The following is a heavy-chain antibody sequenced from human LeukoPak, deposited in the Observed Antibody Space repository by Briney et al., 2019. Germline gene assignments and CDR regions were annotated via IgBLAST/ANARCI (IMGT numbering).Heavy chain of an antibody. Sequence: GGSLRLSCAASGFTFSSYGMHWVRQAPGKGLEWVAVIWYDGSNKYYADSVKGRFTISRDNSKNTLYLQMNSLRAEDTAVYYCARDGAEDYYDSSAGLSPLFDYWGQGTLVPVPS. CDR1: GFTFSSYG. CDR3: ARDGAEDYYDSSAGLSPLFDY. V-gene: IGHV3-33*01. CDR2: IWYDGSNK. D-gene: IGHD3-22*01. J-gene: IGHJ4*02.